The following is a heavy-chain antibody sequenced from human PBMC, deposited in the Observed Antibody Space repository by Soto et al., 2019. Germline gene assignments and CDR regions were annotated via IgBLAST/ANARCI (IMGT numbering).Heavy chain of an antibody. CDR1: GYIFTTYG. V-gene: IGHV1-18*01. J-gene: IGHJ6*02. CDR3: ARDRPPGSLYGMDA. Sequence: QIQLVQFGGEVARPGASVTVSCEASGYIFTTYGLSWVRQTPAHGLEWMGWISADSGYTQYAQFFQGRVTMTRDTSRNTGYMTLTDLTSDDTGIYYCARDRPPGSLYGMDAWGQGTAGTVSS. CDR2: ISADSGYT.